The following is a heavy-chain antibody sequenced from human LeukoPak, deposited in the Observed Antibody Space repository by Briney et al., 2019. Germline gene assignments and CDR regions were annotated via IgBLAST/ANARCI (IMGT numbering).Heavy chain of an antibody. CDR1: GFRFDSFY. V-gene: IGHV3-11*04. CDR3: ARSLIVASEDY. CDR2: ISASGAVP. D-gene: IGHD3-22*01. Sequence: GGSLRLSCAASGFRFDSFYMGWIRQVPGKGLDYIALISASGAVPYYAESVKGRFTISRDNAKNSVSLQMNSLSADDTAVYYCARSLIVASEDYWGEGTLVTVS. J-gene: IGHJ4*02.